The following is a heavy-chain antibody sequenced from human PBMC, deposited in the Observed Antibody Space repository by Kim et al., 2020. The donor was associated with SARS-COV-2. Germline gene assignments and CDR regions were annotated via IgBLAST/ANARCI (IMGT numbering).Heavy chain of an antibody. D-gene: IGHD6-19*01. V-gene: IGHV3-23*01. Sequence: GGSLRLSCAASGFTFTSYAMSWVRQAPGKGLELVSAISGSGGSTYYADSVKGRFTISRDNSKNTLYLQMNSLRAEDTALYYCAKGLYSSGWYYFDYWGQGTLVTVSS. CDR2: ISGSGGST. CDR1: GFTFTSYA. CDR3: AKGLYSSGWYYFDY. J-gene: IGHJ4*02.